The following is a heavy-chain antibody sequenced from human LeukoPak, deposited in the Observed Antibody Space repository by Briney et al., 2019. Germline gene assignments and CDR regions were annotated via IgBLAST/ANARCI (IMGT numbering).Heavy chain of an antibody. Sequence: SETLSLTCTVSGYSISSGYYWGWIRQPPGKGLEWIGSIYHSGSTYYNPSLKSRVTISVDTSKNQFSLKLSSVTAADTAVYYCARDRVEELERRYYYYYGMDVWGQGTTVTVSS. CDR1: GYSISSGYY. CDR3: ARDRVEELERRYYYYYGMDV. V-gene: IGHV4-38-2*02. D-gene: IGHD1-1*01. J-gene: IGHJ6*02. CDR2: IYHSGST.